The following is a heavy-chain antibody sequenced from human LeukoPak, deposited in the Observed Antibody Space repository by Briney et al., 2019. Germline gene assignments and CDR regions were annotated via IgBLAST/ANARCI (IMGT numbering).Heavy chain of an antibody. V-gene: IGHV3-48*03. Sequence: GGSLRLSCAASGFTFSEFEVNWVRQAPGKGLEWVSDISSGGTTIFYGDSVKGRFTISRDNAKNSLYLQMNSLRDEDTAIYFCTRGLVVWGQGALVTVSS. CDR1: GFTFSEFE. CDR3: TRGLVV. J-gene: IGHJ4*02. CDR2: ISSGGTTI. D-gene: IGHD2-2*01.